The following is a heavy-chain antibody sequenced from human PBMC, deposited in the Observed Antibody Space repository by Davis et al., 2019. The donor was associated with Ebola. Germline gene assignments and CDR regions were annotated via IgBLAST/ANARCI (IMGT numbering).Heavy chain of an antibody. Sequence: SETLSLTCTVSGGSISSSSYYWGWIRQPPGKGLEWIGSISYSGSTYYNPSLKSRVTISVDTSKNQFSLKLSSVTAADTAVYYCARLPATAIWGNFFDYWGQGTLVTVSS. D-gene: IGHD2-21*02. CDR2: ISYSGST. CDR3: ARLPATAIWGNFFDY. V-gene: IGHV4-39*01. J-gene: IGHJ4*02. CDR1: GGSISSSSYY.